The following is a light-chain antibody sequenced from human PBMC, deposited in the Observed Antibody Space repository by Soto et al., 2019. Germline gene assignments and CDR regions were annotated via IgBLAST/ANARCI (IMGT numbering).Light chain of an antibody. CDR1: QTVYSTY. CDR2: DAS. Sequence: EIVLTQSPGTLSLSPGERATLSCRASQTVYSTYLAWYPQQPGQPPRVLIYDASSRATGIPDRFSGSGSGTDFTLTISRLEPEDFAVYYCQHYGTSPKTFGQGTKVEIK. J-gene: IGKJ1*01. CDR3: QHYGTSPKT. V-gene: IGKV3-20*01.